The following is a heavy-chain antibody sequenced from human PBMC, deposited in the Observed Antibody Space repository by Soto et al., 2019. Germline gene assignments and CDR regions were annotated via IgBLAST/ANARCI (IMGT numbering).Heavy chain of an antibody. D-gene: IGHD6-19*01. V-gene: IGHV5-51*01. J-gene: IGHJ6*03. CDR3: ARPYSSGFGYMDV. CDR2: IYPGDSDT. CDR1: GYTFSSYW. Sequence: PGESLKISCKGSGYTFSSYWIGWVRQMPGKGLEWMGIIYPGDSDTRYSPSFQGHVTISADKSISTAYLQWSSLKASDTAMYYCARPYSSGFGYMDVWGKGTTVTVSS.